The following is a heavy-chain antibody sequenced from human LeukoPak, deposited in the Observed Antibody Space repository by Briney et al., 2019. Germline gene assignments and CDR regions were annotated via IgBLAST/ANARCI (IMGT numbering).Heavy chain of an antibody. CDR1: GFTFSSYA. CDR3: AKDRCSNGIGCYYYYMDV. Sequence: GGSLRLSCAASGFTFSSYAMSWVRQAPGKGLEWVAYIQYDGSNQQYADSVKGRFSISRDNSKNILYLQMNSLRAEDTAVYYCAKDRCSNGIGCYYYYMDVWGKGTTVTISS. V-gene: IGHV3-30*02. D-gene: IGHD2-8*01. J-gene: IGHJ6*03. CDR2: IQYDGSNQ.